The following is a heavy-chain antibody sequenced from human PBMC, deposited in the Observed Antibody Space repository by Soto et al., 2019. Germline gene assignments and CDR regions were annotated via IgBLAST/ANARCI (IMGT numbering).Heavy chain of an antibody. D-gene: IGHD7-27*01. Sequence: QVQLQQSGPGLVKPSQTLSLTCAISGDSVSSNSAAWNWIRQSPSRGLEWLGRTYYRYQWYNDYAVYVKRRITINPDTSKNQFSLQLNSVTPEDTAVYYCARVYFLGMRTYYGMDVWGQGTTVTVSS. CDR2: TYYRYQWYN. CDR3: ARVYFLGMRTYYGMDV. J-gene: IGHJ6*02. V-gene: IGHV6-1*01. CDR1: GDSVSSNSAA.